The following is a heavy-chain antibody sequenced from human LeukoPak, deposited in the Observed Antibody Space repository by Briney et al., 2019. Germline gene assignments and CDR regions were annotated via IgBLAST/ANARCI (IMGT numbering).Heavy chain of an antibody. Sequence: ASVKVSCKASGYTFTGYYMHWVRQAPGQGLEWMGWINPNSGGTNYAQKFQGWVTMTRDTSISTAYMELSSLRSEDTAVYYCARSDIVVGGAQYYYYGMDVWGQGTTVTVSS. CDR3: ARSDIVVGGAQYYYYGMDV. CDR2: INPNSGGT. CDR1: GYTFTGYY. D-gene: IGHD2-2*01. V-gene: IGHV1-2*04. J-gene: IGHJ6*01.